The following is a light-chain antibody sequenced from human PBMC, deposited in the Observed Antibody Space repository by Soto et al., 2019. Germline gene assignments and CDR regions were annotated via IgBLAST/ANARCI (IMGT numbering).Light chain of an antibody. CDR2: AAS. CDR3: QQSYSTPWT. CDR1: HSFSIY. V-gene: IGKV1-39*01. J-gene: IGKJ1*01. Sequence: DIQMTQSPSYLSASVGDRVTITCRTSHSFSIYLNWYQQKPGKAPNLLIYAASSLGSGVPSRFSGRGSGTDFTLIISSLQPEDSATYYCQQSYSTPWTFGQGTKVEIK.